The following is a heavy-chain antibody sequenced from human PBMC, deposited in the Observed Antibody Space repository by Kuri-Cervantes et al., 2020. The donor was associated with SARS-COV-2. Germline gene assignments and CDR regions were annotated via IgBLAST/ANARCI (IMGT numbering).Heavy chain of an antibody. D-gene: IGHD3-10*01. J-gene: IGHJ4*02. Sequence: GESLKISCTASGFIFSSYAMSWVRQAPGKGLEWVSTVSGSGVSTYHADSVKGRFTISRDNSASTMFLQMNSLRAEDTALYFCAKDLISASYFGSGSPDYWGQGTLVTVSS. CDR2: VSGSGVST. CDR3: AKDLISASYFGSGSPDY. V-gene: IGHV3-23*01. CDR1: GFIFSSYA.